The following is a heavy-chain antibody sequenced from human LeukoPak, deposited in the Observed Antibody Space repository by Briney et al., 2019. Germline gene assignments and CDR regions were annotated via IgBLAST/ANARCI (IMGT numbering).Heavy chain of an antibody. CDR3: ARDGAVGGYWYFDL. Sequence: GASVNVSCKASGYTFTSYGISWVRQAPGQGLEWMGWISAYNGNTNYAQKPQGRVTMTTDTSTSTAYMELRSLRSDDTAVYYCARDGAVGGYWYFDLWGRGTLVTVSS. CDR1: GYTFTSYG. V-gene: IGHV1-18*01. J-gene: IGHJ2*01. CDR2: ISAYNGNT. D-gene: IGHD3-16*01.